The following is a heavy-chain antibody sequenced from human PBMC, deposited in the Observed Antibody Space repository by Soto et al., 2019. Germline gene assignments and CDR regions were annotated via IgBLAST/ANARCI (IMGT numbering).Heavy chain of an antibody. V-gene: IGHV3-23*01. J-gene: IGHJ3*02. CDR1: EFIFSSYA. CDR3: AKTTDGWFSAFEI. CDR2: ISGSGTTA. Sequence: EVQLLESGGGLVQPGGSLRLTCAASEFIFSSYAMSWVRQAPGKGLEWVSAISGSGTTAYYADSVKGRFTFSRDNSKKTMYLQMNSLRAEDTAVYYCAKTTDGWFSAFEIWGQGTMVTVSS. D-gene: IGHD6-19*01.